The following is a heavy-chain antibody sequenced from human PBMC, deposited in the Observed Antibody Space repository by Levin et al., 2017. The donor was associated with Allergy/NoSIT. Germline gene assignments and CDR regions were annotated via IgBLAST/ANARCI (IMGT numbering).Heavy chain of an antibody. CDR2: ISYDGSNK. Sequence: SCAASGFTFSSYGMHWVRQAPGKGLEWVAVISYDGSNKYYADSVKGRFTISRDNSKNTLYLQMNSLRAEDTAVYYCAKDFLRYFAVGFDYWGQGTLVTVSS. CDR3: AKDFLRYFAVGFDY. D-gene: IGHD3-9*01. CDR1: GFTFSSYG. J-gene: IGHJ4*02. V-gene: IGHV3-30*18.